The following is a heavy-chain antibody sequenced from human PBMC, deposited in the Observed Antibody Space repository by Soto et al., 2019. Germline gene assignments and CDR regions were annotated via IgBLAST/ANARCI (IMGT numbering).Heavy chain of an antibody. CDR2: IFESGAT. D-gene: IGHD1-7*01. V-gene: IGHV4-4*02. CDR1: GGSISSSSW. Sequence: QVQLQESGPGLVKPSGTLSLTCAVSGGSISSSSWWTWVRQSPGKGLEWIGEIFESGATNYNPSLKSRLTMSVDKSNTQFSLNLSSLTAADTAVYFCTTSHAGELNNWGQGTLVTVSS. CDR3: TTSHAGELNN. J-gene: IGHJ4*02.